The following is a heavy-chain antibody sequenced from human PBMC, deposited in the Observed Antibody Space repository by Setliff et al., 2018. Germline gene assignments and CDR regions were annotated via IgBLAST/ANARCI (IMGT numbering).Heavy chain of an antibody. CDR1: GASLSSGTYY. Sequence: NPSETLSLTCTVFGASLSSGTYYWGWIRQPPGKGLEWIGRIYYRGDTYYNASLKGRLTISVDTAQNQFSLGLTSVTAADTAVYYCARMSGFQYIDVWDKGTTVTVSS. CDR2: IYYRGDT. D-gene: IGHD3-3*01. CDR3: ARMSGFQYIDV. J-gene: IGHJ6*03. V-gene: IGHV4-39*01.